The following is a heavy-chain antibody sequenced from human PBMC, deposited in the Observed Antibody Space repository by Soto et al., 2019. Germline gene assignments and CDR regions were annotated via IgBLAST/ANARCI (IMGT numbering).Heavy chain of an antibody. J-gene: IGHJ4*02. CDR2: ISGSGGST. V-gene: IGHV3-23*01. CDR3: AKEANFYSKRPYYFDY. Sequence: GGSLSLSCTASGFPFSSYAMSWVRQAPGKGLEWVSAISGSGGSTYYADSVKGRFTISRDNSKNTLYLQMNSLRAEDTAVYYCAKEANFYSKRPYYFDYWGQGTLVTVSS. D-gene: IGHD4-4*01. CDR1: GFPFSSYA.